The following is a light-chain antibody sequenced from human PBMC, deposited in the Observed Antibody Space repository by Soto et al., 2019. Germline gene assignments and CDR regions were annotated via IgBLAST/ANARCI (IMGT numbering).Light chain of an antibody. CDR2: DVS. Sequence: QSVLTQPASVSGSPGQSITISCTGTISDVGGYSYVSWYQQHPGKAPKLMIYDVSYRPSGVSNRFSGSKSGNTASLTISGLQAEDESDYYCSSYTSSNTYVFGSGTKVTVL. CDR1: ISDVGGYSY. V-gene: IGLV2-14*01. CDR3: SSYTSSNTYV. J-gene: IGLJ1*01.